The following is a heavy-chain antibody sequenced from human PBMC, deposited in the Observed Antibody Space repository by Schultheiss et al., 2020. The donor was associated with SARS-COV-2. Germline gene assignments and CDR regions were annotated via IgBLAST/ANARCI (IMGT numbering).Heavy chain of an antibody. CDR2: IWYDGSNK. CDR1: GFTFSSYW. J-gene: IGHJ4*02. CDR3: TRVGGYSGYDLRY. D-gene: IGHD5-12*01. Sequence: GGSLRLSCAASGFTFSSYWMSWVRQAPGKGLEWVAVIWYDGSNKYYADSVKGRFTISRDNAKNSLYLQMNSLKTEDTAVYYCTRVGGYSGYDLRYWGQGTLVTVSS. V-gene: IGHV3-33*08.